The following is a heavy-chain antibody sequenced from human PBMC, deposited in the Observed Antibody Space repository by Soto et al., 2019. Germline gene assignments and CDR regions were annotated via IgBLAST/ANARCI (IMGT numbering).Heavy chain of an antibody. CDR3: ARTMIVVVSWEASSWNAFDI. CDR2: IYYSGST. J-gene: IGHJ3*02. Sequence: QVQLQESGPGLVKPSQTLSLTCTVSGGSISSGDYYWSWIRQPPGKGLEWIGYIYYSGSTYYNPSLKCRVNISVDTSTTQFSLMLSSVTAADTAVYYCARTMIVVVSWEASSWNAFDIWGQGTMVTVSS. V-gene: IGHV4-30-4*01. CDR1: GGSISSGDYY. D-gene: IGHD3-22*01.